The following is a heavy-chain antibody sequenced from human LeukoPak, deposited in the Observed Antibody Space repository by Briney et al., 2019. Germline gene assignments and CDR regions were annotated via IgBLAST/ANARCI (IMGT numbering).Heavy chain of an antibody. Sequence: SVKVSCKASGGTFNRYAISWVRQAPGQGLEWMGGIIPIIGTVNYAQKFQGRVTITADESTSTAYMELSSLRSEDTAVYYCARQLTMIEEGAFDIWGQGTMVTVSS. CDR1: GGTFNRYA. CDR3: ARQLTMIEEGAFDI. J-gene: IGHJ3*02. CDR2: IIPIIGTV. V-gene: IGHV1-69*13. D-gene: IGHD3-22*01.